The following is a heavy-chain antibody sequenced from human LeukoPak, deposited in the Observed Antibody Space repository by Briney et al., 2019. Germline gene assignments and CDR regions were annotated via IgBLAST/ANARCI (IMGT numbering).Heavy chain of an antibody. CDR1: GFTFSSYG. J-gene: IGHJ6*03. CDR3: ARLSAYYYGSYFYYYMDV. D-gene: IGHD3-10*01. V-gene: IGHV3-23*01. Sequence: GGSLRLSCAASGFTFSSYGMTWVRQAPGRGLEWVSTISGSGGSTYYADSVKGRFTISRDYSKDTLYLQMNSLRAEDTALYYCARLSAYYYGSYFYYYMDVWGKGTTVTVSS. CDR2: ISGSGGST.